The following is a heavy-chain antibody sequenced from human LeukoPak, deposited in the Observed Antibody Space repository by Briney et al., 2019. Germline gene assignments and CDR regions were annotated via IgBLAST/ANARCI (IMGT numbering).Heavy chain of an antibody. D-gene: IGHD4-17*01. V-gene: IGHV4-59*02. CDR2: INDSGST. J-gene: IGHJ3*02. Sequence: PSETLSLTCSASGSSVAPYDWNWIRQSPGKGPEWIGYINDSGSTTYNPSLESRGTISVDTSSNKFSLKLSTSIVADAAAYYYGRDDCDYDDAFPIWGEGTMVSVSS. CDR3: GRDDCDYDDAFPI. CDR1: GSSVAPYD.